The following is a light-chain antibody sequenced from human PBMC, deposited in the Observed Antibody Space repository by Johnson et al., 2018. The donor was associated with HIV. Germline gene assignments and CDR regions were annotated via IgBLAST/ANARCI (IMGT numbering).Light chain of an antibody. CDR1: SSNIGNNY. J-gene: IGLJ1*01. Sequence: HSVLTQPPSVSAAPGQKVTISCSGSSSNIGNNYVSWYQQLPGTAPKLLIYENNKRPSGIPDRFSGSKSGTSATLDITGLQTGDEADYYCGTWDSSLSAGGVFGTGPKVTVL. CDR2: ENN. V-gene: IGLV1-51*02. CDR3: GTWDSSLSAGGV.